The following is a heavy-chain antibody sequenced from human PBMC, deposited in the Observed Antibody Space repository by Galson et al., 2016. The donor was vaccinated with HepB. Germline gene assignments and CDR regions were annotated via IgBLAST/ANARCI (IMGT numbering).Heavy chain of an antibody. CDR3: ARLRTVSLPTDYYYYGLDV. V-gene: IGHV7-4-1*02. D-gene: IGHD1-1*01. CDR2: INTKTGNP. J-gene: IGHJ6*02. Sequence: SVKVSCKASGYTLSSYALNWVRQAPGQGLEWMGWINTKTGNPTFAQGFRGRFVFSLDTSVSTAYLQISSLKAEDTAVYYCARLRTVSLPTDYYYYGLDVWGQGTTVTVSS. CDR1: GYTLSSYA.